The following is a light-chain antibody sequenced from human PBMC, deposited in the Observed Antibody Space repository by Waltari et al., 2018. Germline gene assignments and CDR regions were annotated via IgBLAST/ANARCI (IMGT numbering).Light chain of an antibody. J-gene: IGLJ3*02. CDR1: SGISVGSYR. CDR2: FRTDSDK. V-gene: IGLV5-45*01. Sequence: QPVLTQPTSLSASPGASARLTCTLRSGISVGSYRIFWYQQKPGSPPRYLLNFRTDSDKHQGSGVPSLFSGSNDASANAGILLSAGLQSEDEADYYCMIWHNNAYWVFGGGTRLTVL. CDR3: MIWHNNAYWV.